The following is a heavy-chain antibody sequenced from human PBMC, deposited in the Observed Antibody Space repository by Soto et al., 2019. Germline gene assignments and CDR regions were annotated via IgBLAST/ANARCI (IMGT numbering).Heavy chain of an antibody. J-gene: IGHJ4*02. D-gene: IGHD6-19*01. CDR2: ISGSGGST. V-gene: IGHV3-23*01. Sequence: GGSLRLSCAASGFTFSSYAMSWVRQAPGKGLEWVSAISGSGGSTYYADSVKGRFTISRDNSKNTLYLQMNSLRAEDTAVYYCAKVMTRQWLVPPYFDYWGQGTLVTVSS. CDR3: AKVMTRQWLVPPYFDY. CDR1: GFTFSSYA.